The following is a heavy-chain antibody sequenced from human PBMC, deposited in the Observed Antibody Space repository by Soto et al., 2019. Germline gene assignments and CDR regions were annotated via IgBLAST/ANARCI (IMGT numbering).Heavy chain of an antibody. CDR1: GFTFSSYA. J-gene: IGHJ4*02. CDR3: ASFRRGVLMVYAINGDFDY. CDR2: ISYDGSNK. Sequence: QVQLVESGGGVVQPGRSLRLSCAASGFTFSSYAMHWVRQAPGKGLEWVAVISYDGSNKYYADSVKGRFTISRDNSKNALYLQMNSLRAEDTAVYYCASFRRGVLMVYAINGDFDYLGQGTLVTGSS. D-gene: IGHD2-8*01. V-gene: IGHV3-30-3*01.